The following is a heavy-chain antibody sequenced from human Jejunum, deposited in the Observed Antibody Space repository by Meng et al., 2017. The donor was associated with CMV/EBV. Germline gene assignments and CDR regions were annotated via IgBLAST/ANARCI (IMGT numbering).Heavy chain of an antibody. CDR1: GGSIRSSVDY. D-gene: IGHD3-16*01. V-gene: IGHV4-31*02. J-gene: IGHJ5*02. Sequence: GGSIRSSVDYGSWIGKNSGKGLEWIGYIYSGGSTYYNPSLQSRVAMSIDRSKRQFSLKLSSVTAADTAVYYCARESLQEPGGPWGQGTLVTVSS. CDR3: ARESLQEPGGP. CDR2: IYSGGST.